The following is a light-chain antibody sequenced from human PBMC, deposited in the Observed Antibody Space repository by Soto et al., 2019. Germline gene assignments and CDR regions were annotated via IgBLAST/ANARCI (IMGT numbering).Light chain of an antibody. J-gene: IGKJ1*01. CDR1: QSVSSN. CDR2: GAS. CDR3: QQYNNWPPWT. V-gene: IGKV3-15*01. Sequence: EIVMTQSPATLSVSPGERATLSCRASQSVSSNLAWYQQKPGQAPRLLIYGASTRATGIPARFSGSRSWTEFTLPISSLQSEDFAVYYCQQYNNWPPWTFGQGPTVEIK.